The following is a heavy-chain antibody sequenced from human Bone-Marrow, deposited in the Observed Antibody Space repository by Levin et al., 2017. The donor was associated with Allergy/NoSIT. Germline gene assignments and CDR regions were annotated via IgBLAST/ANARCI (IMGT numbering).Heavy chain of an antibody. CDR3: AKLRPIPGDVKDF. CDR1: GFTFSTFA. J-gene: IGHJ4*02. CDR2: VSYDGSQQ. D-gene: IGHD2-21*01. Sequence: GGSLRLSCAASGFTFSTFAMHWVRQAPGKGLEWVAVVSYDGSQQYYPDSLKGRFTISRDNSKNTRYLQVNSLRVEDTGVYYCAKLRPIPGDVKDFWGQGVLVTVSS. V-gene: IGHV3-30*18.